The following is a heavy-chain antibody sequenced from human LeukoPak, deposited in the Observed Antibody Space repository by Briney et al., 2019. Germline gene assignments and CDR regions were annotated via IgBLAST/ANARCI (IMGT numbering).Heavy chain of an antibody. CDR1: GGSISSYY. CDR2: IYYSGST. CDR3: ARFNVVVTANFDY. Sequence: SETLSLTCSVSGGSISSYYWSWIRQPPGKGLEWIGYIYYSGSTNYNPSLKSRVTISVDTSKNQFSLKLSSVTAADTAVYYCARFNVVVTANFDYWGQGTQVTVSS. V-gene: IGHV4-59*01. J-gene: IGHJ4*02. D-gene: IGHD2-21*02.